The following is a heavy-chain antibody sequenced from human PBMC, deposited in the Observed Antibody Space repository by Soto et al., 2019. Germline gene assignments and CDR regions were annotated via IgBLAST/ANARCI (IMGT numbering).Heavy chain of an antibody. CDR1: GDPVNSGSYY. CDR2: IYYTGRT. CDR3: ARCRNYYHYGLDF. J-gene: IGHJ6*02. Sequence: QVQLQESGPGLVKPSETLFLRCNVSGDPVNSGSYYWSWIRQSPGKGLEWIGYIYYTGRTTYNPSLTSRVTISVDTSKNKFSLKLTSVTAADTAVYYCARCRNYYHYGLDFWGQGTTVVVS. V-gene: IGHV4-61*01.